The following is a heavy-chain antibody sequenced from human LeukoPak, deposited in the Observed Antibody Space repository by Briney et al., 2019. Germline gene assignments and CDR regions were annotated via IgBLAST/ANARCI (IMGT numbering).Heavy chain of an antibody. CDR1: GFTFSSYS. Sequence: SGGSLRLSCAASGFTFSSYSMNWVRQAPGKGLEWVSVISGSGGSTYYADSVKGRFTISRDNSKNTLYLQMNSLRAEDTAVYYCASPPHSDYGDYVVDYWGQGTLVTVSS. J-gene: IGHJ4*02. CDR2: ISGSGGST. V-gene: IGHV3-23*01. CDR3: ASPPHSDYGDYVVDY. D-gene: IGHD4-17*01.